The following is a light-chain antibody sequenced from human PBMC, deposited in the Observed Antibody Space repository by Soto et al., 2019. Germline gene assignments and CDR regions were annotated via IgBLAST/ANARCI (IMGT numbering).Light chain of an antibody. CDR1: QSVSSY. V-gene: IGKV3-20*01. CDR3: QQYGSSPWT. J-gene: IGKJ5*01. Sequence: EIVLTQSASTLSLSPGERATLSWWASQSVSSYLAWYQQKPGQAPRLLIYDASNRATGIPARFSGSGYGTEFNLTVSSLQSEDFAVYYCQQYGSSPWTFGQGTRLEIK. CDR2: DAS.